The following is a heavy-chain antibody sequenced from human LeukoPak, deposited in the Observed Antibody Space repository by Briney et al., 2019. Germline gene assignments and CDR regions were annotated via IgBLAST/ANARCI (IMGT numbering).Heavy chain of an antibody. CDR3: AKDGDGYNSGWFDP. Sequence: PGGSLRLSCAASGFTFDDYAMHWVRQAPGKGLEWVSGISWNSGSIGYADSVKGRFTISRDNAKNSLYLQMNSLRAEDTALYYCAKDGDGYNSGWFDPWGQGTLVTVSS. J-gene: IGHJ5*02. V-gene: IGHV3-9*01. D-gene: IGHD5-24*01. CDR1: GFTFDDYA. CDR2: ISWNSGSI.